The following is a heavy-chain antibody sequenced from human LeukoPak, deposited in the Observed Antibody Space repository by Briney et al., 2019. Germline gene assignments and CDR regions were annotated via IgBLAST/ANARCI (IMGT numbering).Heavy chain of an antibody. D-gene: IGHD1-1*01. CDR1: GFTFSSYS. V-gene: IGHV3-21*04. J-gene: IGHJ4*02. CDR2: ISSSSSYI. Sequence: GGSLRLSCAASGFTFSSYSMNWVRQAPGKGLEWVSSISSSSSYIYYADSVKGRFTISRDNAKNSLYLQMNSLRAEDTALYYCAKFLGGPSAWNPCDYWGQGTLVTVSS. CDR3: AKFLGGPSAWNPCDY.